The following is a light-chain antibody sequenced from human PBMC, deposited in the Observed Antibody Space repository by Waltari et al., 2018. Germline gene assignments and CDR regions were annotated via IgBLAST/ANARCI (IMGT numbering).Light chain of an antibody. V-gene: IGLV2-23*02. CDR3: CSYAGTTIYVL. J-gene: IGLJ2*01. Sequence: QSALTQPASVSGSPGQSITISCTGTSSDIGNYNLVSWYQRQSGKAPKLMIYEVTKRPSGVSDRFSGSKSGNTASLTISGLQAEDEADYSCCSYAGTTIYVLFGGGTKLTVL. CDR1: SSDIGNYNL. CDR2: EVT.